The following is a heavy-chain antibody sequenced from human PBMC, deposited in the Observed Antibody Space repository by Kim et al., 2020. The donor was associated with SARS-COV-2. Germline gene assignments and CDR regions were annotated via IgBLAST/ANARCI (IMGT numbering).Heavy chain of an antibody. V-gene: IGHV3-15*05. CDR3: TTHLFTPRRRGFRMVWGAPIDS. CDR2: IKSKTDGETI. Sequence: GGSLRLSCAASGFTFDNAWMTWVRQAPGKGLESVGRIKSKTDGETIDYAAPVKGRFTISRDDSRNTLFLQMDSLEVEDTAVYFCTTHLFTPRRRGFRMVWGAPIDSWGQGTLVTVSS. J-gene: IGHJ5*01. CDR1: GFTFDNAW. D-gene: IGHD3-10*01.